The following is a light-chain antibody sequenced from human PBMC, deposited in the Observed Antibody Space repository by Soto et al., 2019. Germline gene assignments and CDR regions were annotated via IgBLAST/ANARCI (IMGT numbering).Light chain of an antibody. V-gene: IGKV1-39*01. CDR3: QQNASSPYP. CDR2: AAS. Sequence: DIQMTQSPSSLSASVGDRVIITCRSSLSIRNYLNWYQQKPGTAPKLQISAASNLQRGGASRFSGSGSGTDFTLTINSLLPEDVATYFCQQNASSPYPFGQGTKLES. J-gene: IGKJ2*01. CDR1: LSIRNY.